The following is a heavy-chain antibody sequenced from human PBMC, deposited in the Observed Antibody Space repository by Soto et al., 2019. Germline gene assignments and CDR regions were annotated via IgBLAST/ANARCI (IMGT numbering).Heavy chain of an antibody. CDR3: AGGVVVVPAANYYYYGMDV. V-gene: IGHV1-69*01. J-gene: IGHJ6*02. Sequence: QVQLVQSGAEVKKPGSSVNVSCKASGGTFSSYAISWVRQAPGQGLEWMGGIIPIFGTSNYSQKFQGRVTITADESTSTAYMELSSLRSEDTAVYDCAGGVVVVPAANYYYYGMDVWGQGTTVTVSS. CDR1: GGTFSSYA. CDR2: IIPIFGTS. D-gene: IGHD2-2*01.